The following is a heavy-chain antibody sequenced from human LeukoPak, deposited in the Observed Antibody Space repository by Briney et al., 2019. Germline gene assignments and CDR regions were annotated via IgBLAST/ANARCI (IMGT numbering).Heavy chain of an antibody. CDR2: INSDGNII. D-gene: IGHD6-13*01. J-gene: IGHJ5*02. V-gene: IGHV3-74*01. CDR1: GFDFSTFW. CDR3: ATYLTLDST. Sequence: GGSLRLSCATSGFDFSTFWMHWVRQAPGKGLVWVARINSDGNIISYADSVKGRFTISRDNAKNTLYFQMSSLRAEDTAVYYCATYLTLDSTWGQGTLVSVSS.